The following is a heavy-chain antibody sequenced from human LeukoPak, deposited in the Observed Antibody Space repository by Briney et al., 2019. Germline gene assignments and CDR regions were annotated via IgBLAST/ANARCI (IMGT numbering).Heavy chain of an antibody. CDR3: ARVGGNSGYYYYYYMDV. CDR2: IYYSGST. V-gene: IGHV4-39*07. Sequence: SETLSLTCTVSGGSTSSSSYNWGWIRQPPGKGLEWIASIYYSGSTYYNSSLKSRVTISVDTSKNQFSLKLSSVTAADTAVYYCARVGGNSGYYYYYYMDVWGKGTTVTVSS. J-gene: IGHJ6*03. CDR1: GGSTSSSSYN. D-gene: IGHD4-23*01.